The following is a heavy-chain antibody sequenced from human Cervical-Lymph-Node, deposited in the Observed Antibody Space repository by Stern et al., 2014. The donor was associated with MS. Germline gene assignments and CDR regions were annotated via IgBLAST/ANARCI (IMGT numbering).Heavy chain of an antibody. CDR3: ARDKMHAFDY. J-gene: IGHJ4*02. CDR1: GYTFTTYG. D-gene: IGHD2-8*01. CDR2: ISADSGNT. V-gene: IGHV1-18*01. Sequence: QVQLVESGTEVKKPGASVLVSCKASGYTFTTYGITWVRQAPGQGLEWMGWISADSGNTKYAQKVQDRGTQNRKKTNGPASMEVRSLRSEDTAVYYCARDKMHAFDYWGQGTQVTVPS.